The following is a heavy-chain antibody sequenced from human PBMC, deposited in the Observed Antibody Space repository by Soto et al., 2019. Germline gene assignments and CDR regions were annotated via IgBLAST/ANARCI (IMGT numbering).Heavy chain of an antibody. CDR2: IYYSGRT. Sequence: SETLSLTCTLSGASITSTTYFWAWIRQPPGKGLEWVGSIYYSGRTYYNPSLRGRVTISVDRSKNQFSLTMSSVTAADTAVYYCAKNLPRTRRFDYWGPGT. CDR3: AKNLPRTRRFDY. CDR1: GASITSTTYF. V-gene: IGHV4-39*01. J-gene: IGHJ4*02.